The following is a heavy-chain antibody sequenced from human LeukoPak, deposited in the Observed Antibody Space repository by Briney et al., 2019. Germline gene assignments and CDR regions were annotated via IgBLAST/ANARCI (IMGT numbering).Heavy chain of an antibody. CDR2: INHGGST. Sequence: SETLSLTCAVYGGSFSGHYWSWIRQPPGKGLEWIGEINHGGSTTYNPSLKSRVAISIDTSKNQFSLKLSSVTAADTAVYYCARDTYDYYFDPWGQGILVTVSS. D-gene: IGHD1-26*01. J-gene: IGHJ5*02. CDR1: GGSFSGHY. CDR3: ARDTYDYYFDP. V-gene: IGHV4-34*01.